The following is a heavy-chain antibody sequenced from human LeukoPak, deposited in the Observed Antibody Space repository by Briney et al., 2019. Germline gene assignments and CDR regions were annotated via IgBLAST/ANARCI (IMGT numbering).Heavy chain of an antibody. V-gene: IGHV3-33*01. Sequence: PGRSPRLSCAASGFTFSSYGMHWVRQAPGKGLEWVAVIWYDGSNKYYADSVKGRFTISRDNSKNTLYLQMNSLRAEDTAVYYCARDREYYYGSGSFDYWGQGTLVTVSS. J-gene: IGHJ4*02. CDR2: IWYDGSNK. CDR3: ARDREYYYGSGSFDY. D-gene: IGHD3-10*01. CDR1: GFTFSSYG.